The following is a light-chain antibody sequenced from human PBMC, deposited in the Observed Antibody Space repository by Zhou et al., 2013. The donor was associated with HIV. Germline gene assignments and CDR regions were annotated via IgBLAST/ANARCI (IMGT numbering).Light chain of an antibody. J-gene: IGKJ2*01. V-gene: IGKV1-17*01. CDR3: QQHDTLPYT. CDR2: AAS. Sequence: DIQMTQSPSSLPASVGDRVTITCRASQGIRNDLGWYQQKPGKAPKRLIYAASSLQSAVPSGFSGSGSGTDFTFTISSLQPEDIATYYCQQHDTLPYTFGQGTKLEIK. CDR1: QGIRND.